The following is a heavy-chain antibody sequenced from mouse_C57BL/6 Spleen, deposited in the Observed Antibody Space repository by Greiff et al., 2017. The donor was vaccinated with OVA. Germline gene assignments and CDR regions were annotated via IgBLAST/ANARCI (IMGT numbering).Heavy chain of an antibody. CDR3: ARHYDYDDYAMDY. D-gene: IGHD2-4*01. CDR2: ISYDGSN. Sequence: EVKLQESGPGLVKPSQSLSLTCSVTGYSITSGYYWNWIRQFPGNKLEWMGYISYDGSNNYNPSLKNRISITRDTSKNQFFLKLNSVTTEDTATYYCARHYDYDDYAMDYWGQGTSVTVSS. CDR1: GYSITSGYY. J-gene: IGHJ4*01. V-gene: IGHV3-6*01.